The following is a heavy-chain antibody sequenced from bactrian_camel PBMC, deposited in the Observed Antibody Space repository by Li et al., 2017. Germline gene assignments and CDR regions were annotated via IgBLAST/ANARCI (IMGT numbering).Heavy chain of an antibody. CDR1: RYIYSTYC. CDR2: IDSDGET. CDR3: AARQPCRVWLGYEDPGEYNI. D-gene: IGHD5*01. J-gene: IGHJ4*01. V-gene: IGHV3S9*01. Sequence: HVQLVESGGGSVQAGGSLRLSCAASRYIYSTYCMGWIRQVSGKEREGVASIDSDGETTYADSVKGRFAISQDNVKNVLYLRMDSLQPEDTAMYYCAARQPCRVWLGYEDPGEYNIWGQGTQVTVS.